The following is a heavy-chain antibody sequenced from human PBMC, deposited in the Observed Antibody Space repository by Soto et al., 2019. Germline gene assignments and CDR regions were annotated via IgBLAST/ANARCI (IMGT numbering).Heavy chain of an antibody. V-gene: IGHV4-30-4*01. CDR1: GGSISSGDYY. Sequence: SETLSLTCTVSGGSISSGDYYWSWIRQPPGKGLEWIGYIYYSGSTYYNPSLKSRVTISVDTSKNQFSLKLSSVTAADTAVYYCARADYYGSGVVYFDYWGQGTLVTVAS. J-gene: IGHJ4*02. D-gene: IGHD3-10*01. CDR3: ARADYYGSGVVYFDY. CDR2: IYYSGST.